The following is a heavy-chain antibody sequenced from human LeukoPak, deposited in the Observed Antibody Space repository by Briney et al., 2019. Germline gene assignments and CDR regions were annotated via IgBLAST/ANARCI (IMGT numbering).Heavy chain of an antibody. CDR3: ARRCGDYVDY. J-gene: IGHJ4*02. V-gene: IGHV1-2*04. CDR2: INPNSGGT. D-gene: IGHD4-17*01. Sequence: ASVKVSCKASGYTFTGYYMHWVRQAHGQGLEWMGWINPNSGGTNYAQKFQGWVTMTRDTSISTAYMELSRLRPDDTAVYYCARRCGDYVDYWGQGTLVTVSS. CDR1: GYTFTGYY.